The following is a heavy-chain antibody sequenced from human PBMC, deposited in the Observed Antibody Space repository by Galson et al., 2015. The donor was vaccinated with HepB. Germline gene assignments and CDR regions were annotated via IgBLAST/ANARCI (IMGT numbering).Heavy chain of an antibody. CDR2: TYYRSKWFN. V-gene: IGHV6-1*01. J-gene: IGHJ4*02. CDR3: ARAQAGTFTY. D-gene: IGHD6-19*01. Sequence: CAISGDSVSSNSGAWNWVRQSPSRGLEWLGRTYYRSKWFNDYSVSVKSRITINADTSKNQFSLQLSSVTPEDTAMYYCARAQAGTFTYRGQGTLVTVSS. CDR1: GDSVSSNSGA.